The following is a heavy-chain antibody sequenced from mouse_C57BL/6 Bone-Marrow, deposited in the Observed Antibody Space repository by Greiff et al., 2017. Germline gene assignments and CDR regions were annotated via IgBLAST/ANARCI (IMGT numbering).Heavy chain of an antibody. Sequence: QVQLQQSGAELVRPGASVTLSCKASGYTFTDYEMHWVKQTPVHGLEWIGAIDPETGGTYYNQKFKGKAILTADKSSSTAYMELRSLTSEDSAVYYCTRSCSYYLDYWGQGTTVTVSS. CDR1: GYTFTDYE. V-gene: IGHV1-15*01. D-gene: IGHD2-12*01. CDR3: TRSCSYYLDY. J-gene: IGHJ4*01. CDR2: IDPETGGT.